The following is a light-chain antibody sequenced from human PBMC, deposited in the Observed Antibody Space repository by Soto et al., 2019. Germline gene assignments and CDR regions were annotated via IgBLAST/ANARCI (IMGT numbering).Light chain of an antibody. V-gene: IGLV2-14*01. J-gene: IGLJ1*01. CDR2: EVS. Sequence: QSVLTQPASVSGSPGQSITISFTGTSSGIRDYNYVSWYQQLPGNAPKLIMYEVSNRPSGISNRFSGSKSGNTASLTISGLQAEDEADYYCSSKSPDFFGTGTKVIVL. CDR1: SSGIRDYNY. CDR3: SSKSPDF.